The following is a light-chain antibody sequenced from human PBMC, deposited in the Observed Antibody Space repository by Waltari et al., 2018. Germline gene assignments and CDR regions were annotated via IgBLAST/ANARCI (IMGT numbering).Light chain of an antibody. CDR1: ADVSTW. V-gene: IGKV1-12*01. CDR3: QQSNTFPLT. Sequence: DIQMTQSPSSVSASVGDRVPITCRASADVSTWLAWYQQKPGKVPQLLIFAASVLRTGVSSRFTGSGSGTDFTLTISSLEPEDFATYYCQQSNTFPLTFGGGTKVEIK. CDR2: AAS. J-gene: IGKJ4*01.